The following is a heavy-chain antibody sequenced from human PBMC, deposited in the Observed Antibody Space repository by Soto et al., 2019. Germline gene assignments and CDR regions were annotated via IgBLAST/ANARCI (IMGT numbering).Heavy chain of an antibody. V-gene: IGHV4-59*01. Sequence: TSETLSLTWTVAGGSIGSYDGSWIRQPPGKGLEWIGYIYYSGSTNYNPSLKSRVTISVDTSKNQFSLKLSSVTAADTAVYYCARAYGYYLDYWGQGTLVTVSS. D-gene: IGHD4-17*01. CDR3: ARAYGYYLDY. J-gene: IGHJ4*02. CDR1: GGSIGSYD. CDR2: IYYSGST.